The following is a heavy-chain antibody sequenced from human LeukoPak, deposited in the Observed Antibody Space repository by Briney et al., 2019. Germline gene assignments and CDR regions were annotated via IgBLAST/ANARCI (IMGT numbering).Heavy chain of an antibody. CDR1: GFTVSSNY. Sequence: GGSLRLSCAASGFTVSSNYMSWVRQAPGKGLEWVSVIYSGGSTYYADSVKGRFTISRDNSKNTLYLQMNSLRAEDTAVYYCARVHYGDYPDFDYWGQGTLVTVSS. J-gene: IGHJ4*02. D-gene: IGHD4-17*01. CDR2: IYSGGST. CDR3: ARVHYGDYPDFDY. V-gene: IGHV3-66*01.